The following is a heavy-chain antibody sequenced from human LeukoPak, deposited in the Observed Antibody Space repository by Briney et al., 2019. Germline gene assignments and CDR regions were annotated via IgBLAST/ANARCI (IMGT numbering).Heavy chain of an antibody. V-gene: IGHV3-53*01. CDR3: ARGVWPGTVTNVDY. D-gene: IGHD4-17*01. Sequence: PGGSLRLSCAASGFTVSSNYMSWVRQAPGKGLEWVSVIYSGGSTYYADSVKGRFTISRDNSKNTLYLQMNSLRAEDTAVYYCARGVWPGTVTNVDYWGQGTLVTVSS. J-gene: IGHJ4*02. CDR2: IYSGGST. CDR1: GFTVSSNY.